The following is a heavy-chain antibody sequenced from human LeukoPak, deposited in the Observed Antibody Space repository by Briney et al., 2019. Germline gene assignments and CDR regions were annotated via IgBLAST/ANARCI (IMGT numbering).Heavy chain of an antibody. V-gene: IGHV5-51*01. Sequence: GESLKISCKGSGNSFTNNWIAWVRQLPGKGLEWMGIIYPGDSDTRYSPSFQGQVTISADKSISTAYLQWSSLKASDTAMYYCARPHSGYETFDYWGQGTLVTVSS. CDR1: GNSFTNNW. CDR2: IYPGDSDT. D-gene: IGHD5-12*01. CDR3: ARPHSGYETFDY. J-gene: IGHJ4*02.